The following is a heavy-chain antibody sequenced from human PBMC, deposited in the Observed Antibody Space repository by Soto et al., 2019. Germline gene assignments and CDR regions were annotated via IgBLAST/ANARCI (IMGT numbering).Heavy chain of an antibody. J-gene: IGHJ6*02. D-gene: IGHD5-18*01. CDR3: ARGKPSGYRFGPRNFFYYGLDV. V-gene: IGHV4-34*01. CDR1: SASLGDHY. CDR2: VHPSGST. Sequence: TLSLTCAGCSASLGDHYWAWIRQSPDNGREWIGEVHPSGSTDYNPSLKSRLTLSLDTSKNQFSLKVASVTAADTAVYFCARGKPSGYRFGPRNFFYYGLDVWGPGTTVTVSS.